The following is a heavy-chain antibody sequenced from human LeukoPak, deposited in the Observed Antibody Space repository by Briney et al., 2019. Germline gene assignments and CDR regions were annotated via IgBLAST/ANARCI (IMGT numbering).Heavy chain of an antibody. CDR1: GFTFSSYE. CDR2: ISSSGSTI. V-gene: IGHV3-48*03. Sequence: GSLRLSCAASGFTFSSYEMNWVRQAPGKGLEWVSYISSSGSTIYYADSVKGRFTISRDNAKNSLYLQMNSLRAEDTAVYYCARDAVGRTMVQGVIIGYYYYGMDVWGQGTTVTVSS. D-gene: IGHD3-10*01. J-gene: IGHJ6*02. CDR3: ARDAVGRTMVQGVIIGYYYYGMDV.